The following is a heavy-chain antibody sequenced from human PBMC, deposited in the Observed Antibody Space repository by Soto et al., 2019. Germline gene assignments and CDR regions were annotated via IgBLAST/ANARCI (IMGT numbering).Heavy chain of an antibody. J-gene: IGHJ3*02. Sequence: QVQLQESGPGLVKPSETLSFTCTVSGDSINSYYWSWIRQPPGKGLEWIAYFYKSGTTNYNPSLKSRVTISVDTSKNHFSLKLSSVTAADTTVYYSARTYDNSGPNSGGYAFDILGQVTMLTVSS. D-gene: IGHD3-22*01. CDR2: FYKSGTT. V-gene: IGHV4-59*01. CDR3: ARTYDNSGPNSGGYAFDI. CDR1: GDSINSYY.